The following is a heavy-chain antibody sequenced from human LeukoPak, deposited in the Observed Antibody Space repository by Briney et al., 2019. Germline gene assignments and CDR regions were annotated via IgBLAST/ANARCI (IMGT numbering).Heavy chain of an antibody. V-gene: IGHV3-30*18. Sequence: GGSLRLSCAASGFIFSSYGMHWVRQAPGKGLEWVAVISYDGSNKYYADSVKGRFTISRDNSKNTLYLQMNSLRAEDTAVYYCAKDFYGSGSYLAFDIWGQGTMVTVSS. J-gene: IGHJ3*02. CDR3: AKDFYGSGSYLAFDI. CDR1: GFIFSSYG. CDR2: ISYDGSNK. D-gene: IGHD3-10*01.